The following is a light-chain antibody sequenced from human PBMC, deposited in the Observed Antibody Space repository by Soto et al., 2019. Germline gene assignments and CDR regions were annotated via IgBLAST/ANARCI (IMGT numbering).Light chain of an antibody. CDR2: EVS. Sequence: QSALTQPASVSGSPGQSITISCTGSSSDVGGYNHVSWYQQHPGNAPKLLISEVSNRPSGVSNRFSASKSGNTASLTISGLRTEDEADYYCSSYTTTSTPLYVFGTGTKVTVL. V-gene: IGLV2-14*01. CDR3: SSYTTTSTPLYV. CDR1: SSDVGGYNH. J-gene: IGLJ1*01.